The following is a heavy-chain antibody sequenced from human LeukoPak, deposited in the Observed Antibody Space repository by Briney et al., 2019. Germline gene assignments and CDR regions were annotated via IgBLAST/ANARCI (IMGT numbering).Heavy chain of an antibody. CDR2: IYYSGST. J-gene: IGHJ4*02. D-gene: IGHD3-10*01. CDR1: GGSISSSSYY. CDR3: AGGLGPNQRVDY. Sequence: SETLSLTCTVSGGSISSSSYYWGWIRQPPGKGLEWIGSIYYSGSTYYNPSLKSRVTISVDTSKNQFSLKLSSVTAADTAMYYCAGGLGPNQRVDYWGQGTLVTVSS. V-gene: IGHV4-39*07.